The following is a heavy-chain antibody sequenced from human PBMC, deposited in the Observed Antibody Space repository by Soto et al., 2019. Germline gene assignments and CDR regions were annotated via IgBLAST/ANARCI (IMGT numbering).Heavy chain of an antibody. Sequence: QLQLQESGPGLVKPSETLSLTCTVSGGSISSSSYYWGWIRQPPGKGLEWIGSIYYSGSTYYNPTPKSRVPTAVDTSKHQSSLKLSSVTAADTAVYYCARILGATPHDYWGQGTLVTVSS. J-gene: IGHJ4*02. D-gene: IGHD1-26*01. CDR1: GGSISSSSYY. CDR3: ARILGATPHDY. CDR2: IYYSGST. V-gene: IGHV4-39*01.